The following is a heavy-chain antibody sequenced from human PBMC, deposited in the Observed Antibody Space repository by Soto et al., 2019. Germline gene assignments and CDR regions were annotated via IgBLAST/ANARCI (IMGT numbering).Heavy chain of an antibody. D-gene: IGHD2-21*01. CDR1: GDSVNTHDW. CDR3: ARRTSSGAIVD. Sequence: KPSGTLSLTCAVSGDSVNTHDWWAWVRHPPGKRPEWIGEISHIDLKNYHPFLKTRLSFSISRDRSSLQFSLSLRSVTATDTAVYFCARRTSSGAIVDWGQGKMVTVSS. J-gene: IGHJ4*02. CDR2: ISHIDLK. V-gene: IGHV4-4*02.